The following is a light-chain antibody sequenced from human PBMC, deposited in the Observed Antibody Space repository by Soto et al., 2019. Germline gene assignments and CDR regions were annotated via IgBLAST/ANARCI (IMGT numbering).Light chain of an antibody. CDR3: CSYAGRVV. CDR2: DVS. J-gene: IGLJ1*01. V-gene: IGLV2-11*01. CDR1: SSDVGGYNY. Sequence: QSALTQPRSVSGSPGQSVTISCTGTSSDVGGYNYVSWYQQHPGKAPKLMIYDVSKRPSGVPDRFSGSKSGNTASLTISGLQAEDEDDYYCCSYAGRVVFGTGTKVTVL.